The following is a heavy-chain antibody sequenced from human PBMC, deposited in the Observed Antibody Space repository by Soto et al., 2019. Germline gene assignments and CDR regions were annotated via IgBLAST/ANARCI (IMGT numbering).Heavy chain of an antibody. J-gene: IGHJ6*02. V-gene: IGHV4-28*01. CDR3: ARHNYYSSGHYHYYYCMDV. Sequence: SETLSLTCAVSGYSISSSNWWGWIRQPPGKELERIGYIYYSGTTYYNPSLKSRVTMSVDTSKNQFSLKLSSVTAEDTAVYYCARHNYYSSGHYHYYYCMDVWGQGTTVTGSS. D-gene: IGHD3-22*01. CDR1: GYSISSSNW. CDR2: IYYSGTT.